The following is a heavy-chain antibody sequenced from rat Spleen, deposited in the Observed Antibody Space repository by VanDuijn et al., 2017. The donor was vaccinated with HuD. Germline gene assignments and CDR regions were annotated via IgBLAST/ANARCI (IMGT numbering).Heavy chain of an antibody. Sequence: EVQLVESDGGLVQPGRSLKLSCGVSGFTFSDYYMAWVRQAPTKGLEWVATISYDGSRTYYRDSVKGRFTISRDNAKSTLYLQMDSLRSEDTATYYCAGVGYFGYNYWFAYWGQGTLVTVSS. D-gene: IGHD1-9*01. CDR3: AGVGYFGYNYWFAY. CDR2: ISYDGSRT. CDR1: GFTFSDYY. V-gene: IGHV5-29*01. J-gene: IGHJ3*01.